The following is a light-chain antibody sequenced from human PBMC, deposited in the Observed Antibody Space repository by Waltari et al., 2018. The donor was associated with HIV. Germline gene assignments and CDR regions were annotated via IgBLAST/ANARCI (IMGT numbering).Light chain of an antibody. Sequence: VMTQSPPTLSLSPGPRVTFPCRPSQSISAKVAWYQQRPGQAPRLLIYEAATRPTGIPARFSGSGSGTEFTLTISSLQSEDFATYFCQQYDSGPRGITFGQGTMLEIK. J-gene: IGKJ2*01. V-gene: IGKV3-15*01. CDR1: QSISAK. CDR3: QQYDSGPRGIT. CDR2: EAA.